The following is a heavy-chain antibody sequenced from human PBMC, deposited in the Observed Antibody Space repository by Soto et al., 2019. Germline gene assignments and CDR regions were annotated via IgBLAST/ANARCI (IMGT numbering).Heavy chain of an antibody. CDR1: GGSINSRSYS. V-gene: IGHV4-61*05. CDR3: ARYKSNYYYGMDV. D-gene: IGHD1-20*01. CDR2: FYYSGIT. J-gene: IGHJ6*02. Sequence: ETLSLTCSVSGGSINSRSYSWGWIRQPPGKGLEWIGYFYYSGITNYNPSLKSRVTISVDTSKNQFSLKLSSVTAADTAVYYCARYKSNYYYGMDVWGQGTTVTVSS.